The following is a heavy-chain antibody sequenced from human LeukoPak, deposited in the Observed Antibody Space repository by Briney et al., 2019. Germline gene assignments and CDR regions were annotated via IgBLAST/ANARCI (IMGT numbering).Heavy chain of an antibody. CDR3: AKDTSRTTGYSSFFDY. D-gene: IGHD1-1*01. J-gene: IGHJ4*02. Sequence: GGSLRLSCAASGYTFSSYAMSWVRQAPGKGLEWVSAISGSGGSTYYADSVKGRFTISRDNSKNTLYLQMNSLRAEDTAVYYCAKDTSRTTGYSSFFDYWGQGTLVTVSS. CDR2: ISGSGGST. V-gene: IGHV3-23*01. CDR1: GYTFSSYA.